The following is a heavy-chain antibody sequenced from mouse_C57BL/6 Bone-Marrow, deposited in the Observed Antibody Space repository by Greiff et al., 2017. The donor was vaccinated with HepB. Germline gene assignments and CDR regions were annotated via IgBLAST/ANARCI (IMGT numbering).Heavy chain of an antibody. CDR1: GFTFSSYG. D-gene: IGHD1-1*01. Sequence: EVKVVESGGDLVKPGGSLKLSCAASGFTFSSYGMSWVRQTPDKRLEWVATISSGGSYTYYPDSVKGRFTISRDNAKNTLYLQMSSLKSEDTAMYYCARLSHYYGSSYYAMDYWGQGTSVTVSS. CDR2: ISSGGSYT. CDR3: ARLSHYYGSSYYAMDY. J-gene: IGHJ4*01. V-gene: IGHV5-6*01.